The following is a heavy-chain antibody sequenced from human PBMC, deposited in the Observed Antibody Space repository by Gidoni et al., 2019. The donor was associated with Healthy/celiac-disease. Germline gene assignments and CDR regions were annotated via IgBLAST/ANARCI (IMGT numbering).Heavy chain of an antibody. D-gene: IGHD6-19*01. Sequence: QVQLVESGGGVVQPGRSLRLSCAASGFPFSSYGMHWVRQAPGKGLEWVAVIWYDGSNKYYADSVKGRFTISRDNSKNTLYLQMNSRRAEDTAVYYCARSDLAVAEPTEIDYWGQGTLVTVSS. J-gene: IGHJ4*02. CDR2: IWYDGSNK. V-gene: IGHV3-33*01. CDR1: GFPFSSYG. CDR3: ARSDLAVAEPTEIDY.